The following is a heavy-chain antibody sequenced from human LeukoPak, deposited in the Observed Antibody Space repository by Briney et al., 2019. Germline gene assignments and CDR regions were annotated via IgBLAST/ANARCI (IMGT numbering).Heavy chain of an antibody. CDR2: IYYSGST. CDR1: GYSVSSGYY. J-gene: IGHJ4*02. Sequence: SETLSLTCTVSGYSVSSGYYWDWIRQPPGKGLEYIGSIYYSGSTYYTPSLKSRVTISVDTSKNQFSLKLSSVTATDTAVYYCARHRGSSSNFDYWGQGTLVTVSS. CDR3: ARHRGSSSNFDY. D-gene: IGHD6-6*01. V-gene: IGHV4-38-2*02.